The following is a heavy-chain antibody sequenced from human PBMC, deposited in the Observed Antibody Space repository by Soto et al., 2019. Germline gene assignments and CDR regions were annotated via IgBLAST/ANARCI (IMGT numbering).Heavy chain of an antibody. CDR3: FRDRLAIATIPWFYP. Sequence: QVQLVESGGGVVQPGRSLRLSCAASGFTFSSYAMHWVREAAGKGLEWVAVISYDGSNKYYADSVKGRFTISRDNSKNTLYLQMNSLRAKDTAVYYCFRDRLAIATIPWFYPWGQAILITVSS. CDR2: ISYDGSNK. CDR1: GFTFSSYA. D-gene: IGHD5-12*01. J-gene: IGHJ5*02. V-gene: IGHV3-30-3*01.